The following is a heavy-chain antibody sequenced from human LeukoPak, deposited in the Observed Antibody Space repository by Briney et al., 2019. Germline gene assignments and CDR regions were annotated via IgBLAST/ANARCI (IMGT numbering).Heavy chain of an antibody. J-gene: IGHJ5*02. Sequence: GGSLRLSCAASGFTFSNYILSWVRQTPGEGLEWVSTISASGHSTYYTDSVKGRFTISRDNSNSTLFLQVGSLSAEDTAIYYCATDVYGDYSRWFDPWGQGTLVTVSS. CDR2: ISASGHST. CDR3: ATDVYGDYSRWFDP. CDR1: GFTFSNYI. V-gene: IGHV3-23*01. D-gene: IGHD4-17*01.